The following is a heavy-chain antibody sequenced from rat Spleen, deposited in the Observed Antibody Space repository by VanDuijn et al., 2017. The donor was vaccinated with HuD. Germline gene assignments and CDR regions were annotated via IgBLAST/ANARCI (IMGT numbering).Heavy chain of an antibody. CDR1: GFTFSDYY. D-gene: IGHD1-11*01. Sequence: EVQLVESSGGLVQPGRSLKLSCAASGFTFSDYYMAWVRQAPTKGLEWVATISSEGRSSYYRDSVKGRFTISRDSAKSTLYLQMSSLRSEDTATYYWARHEDYGGYSKDYFEYWGQGVMVTVSS. V-gene: IGHV5-29*01. J-gene: IGHJ2*01. CDR3: ARHEDYGGYSKDYFEY. CDR2: ISSEGRSS.